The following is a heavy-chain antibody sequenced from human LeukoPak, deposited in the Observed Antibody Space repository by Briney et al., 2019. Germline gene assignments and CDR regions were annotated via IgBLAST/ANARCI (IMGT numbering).Heavy chain of an antibody. Sequence: GGSLRLSCTVSGFTISSNSMSWIRQAPGKGLEWVSFIYSNNTDYSDAVKGRFTISRDNSKNTLYLQMNSLRAEDTAVYYCARDVNAGSHIDYWGQGTLVTVSS. J-gene: IGHJ4*02. D-gene: IGHD3-10*01. CDR2: IYSNNT. CDR3: ARDVNAGSHIDY. CDR1: GFTISSNS. V-gene: IGHV3-53*01.